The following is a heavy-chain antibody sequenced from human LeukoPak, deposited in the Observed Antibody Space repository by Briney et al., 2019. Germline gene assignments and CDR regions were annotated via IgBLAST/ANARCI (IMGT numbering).Heavy chain of an antibody. D-gene: IGHD3-22*01. CDR3: ARRVWDTLSSGYLSAWYYFDY. CDR1: GYSSTSYW. Sequence: MFSSNAAGYSSTSYWNWWGRPTPREVLWWRGINHPGDCGSRCRPSVQAQITISADKSISSAYLQWSSLTASDTAMYYCARRVWDTLSSGYLSAWYYFDYWGQGTLVTVSS. J-gene: IGHJ4*02. V-gene: IGHV5-51*01. CDR2: NHPGDCGS.